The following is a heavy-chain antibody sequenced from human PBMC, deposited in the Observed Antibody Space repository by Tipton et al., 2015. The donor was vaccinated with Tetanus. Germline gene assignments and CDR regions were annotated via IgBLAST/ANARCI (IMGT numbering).Heavy chain of an antibody. Sequence: QLVQSGAEVKKPGSSVKVSCKASGGTFSSYAISWVRQAPGQGLEWMGGIIPIFGTANYAQKFQGRVTITADESTSTAYMELSSLRSEDTAVYYCASGGSWQQLVGKNWFDPWGQGTLVTVSS. CDR3: ASGGSWQQLVGKNWFDP. V-gene: IGHV1-69*01. J-gene: IGHJ5*02. D-gene: IGHD6-13*01. CDR1: GGTFSSYA. CDR2: IIPIFGTA.